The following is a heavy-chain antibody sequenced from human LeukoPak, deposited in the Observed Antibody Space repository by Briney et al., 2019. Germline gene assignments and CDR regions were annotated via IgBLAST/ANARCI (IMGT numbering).Heavy chain of an antibody. Sequence: PSETLSLTCTVSGGSISSYYWSWIRQPPGKGPEWIGNIYYSGSTNYNPSLKSRVTISVDTSKNQFSLRLNAVTAADTAVYYCARPYSSGWRGAFDIWGQGTMVTVSS. J-gene: IGHJ3*02. CDR2: IYYSGST. V-gene: IGHV4-59*01. CDR3: ARPYSSGWRGAFDI. D-gene: IGHD6-25*01. CDR1: GGSISSYY.